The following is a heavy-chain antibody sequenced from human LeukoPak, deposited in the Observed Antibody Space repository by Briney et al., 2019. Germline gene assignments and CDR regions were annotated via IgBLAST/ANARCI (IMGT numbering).Heavy chain of an antibody. CDR2: ISSSSSTI. CDR3: ARAVEWGSYRYFDY. V-gene: IGHV3-48*01. CDR1: GFIFRSYS. Sequence: GGSLRLSCAASGFIFRSYSMNWVRQAPGKGLEWVSYISSSSSTIYYTDSVKGRFTISRDNAKNSLYLQMNSLRAEGTAVYYCARAVEWGSYRYFDYXXQGXLVTVS. D-gene: IGHD1-26*01. J-gene: IGHJ4*02.